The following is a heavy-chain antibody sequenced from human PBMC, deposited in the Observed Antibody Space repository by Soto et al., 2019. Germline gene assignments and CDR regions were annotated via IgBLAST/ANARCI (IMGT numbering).Heavy chain of an antibody. V-gene: IGHV4-4*02. D-gene: IGHD2-21*02. Sequence: SETLSLTCAVSGASIGSGGWWSWVRQPPGKGLEWIAEIFHDGNTNYSPSLNSRVTISVDKSQNPFSLNVYSVTAADTAVYYCERHEGWTVPDQGGQGTLVTVYS. J-gene: IGHJ4*02. CDR2: IFHDGNT. CDR1: GASIGSGGW. CDR3: ERHEGWTVPDQ.